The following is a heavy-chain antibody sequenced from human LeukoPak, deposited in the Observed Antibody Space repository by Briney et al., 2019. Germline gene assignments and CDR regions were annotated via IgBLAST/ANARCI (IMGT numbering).Heavy chain of an antibody. D-gene: IGHD3-10*01. CDR2: IYSGGST. J-gene: IGHJ3*02. Sequence: GGSLRLSCAASGFTFSRYSMNWVRQAPGKGLEWVSVIYSGGSTYYADSVKGRSTISRDSFKNTLYLQMNSLRPEDTAVYYCAKEGDYYGSGSYRDGFDIWGQGTRATVSS. CDR3: AKEGDYYGSGSYRDGFDI. CDR1: GFTFSRYS. V-gene: IGHV3-NL1*01.